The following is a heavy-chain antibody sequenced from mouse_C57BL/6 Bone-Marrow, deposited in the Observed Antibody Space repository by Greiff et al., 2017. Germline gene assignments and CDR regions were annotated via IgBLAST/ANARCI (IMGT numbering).Heavy chain of an antibody. V-gene: IGHV1-82*01. CDR2: IYPGDGDT. CDR3: ASTVVASH. J-gene: IGHJ2*01. Sequence: QVTLKVCGPELVKPGASVKISCKASGYAFSSSWMNWVKQRPGKGLEWIRRIYPGDGDTNYNGKFKGKATLTADKSSSTAYMQLSSLTSEDSAVYFCASTVVASHWGQGTTLTVSS. CDR1: GYAFSSSW. D-gene: IGHD1-1*01.